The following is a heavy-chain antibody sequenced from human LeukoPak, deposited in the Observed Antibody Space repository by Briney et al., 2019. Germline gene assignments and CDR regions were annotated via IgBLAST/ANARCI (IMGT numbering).Heavy chain of an antibody. CDR2: INPNSGGT. J-gene: IGHJ3*02. CDR3: ATDCSSTSCSEGHAFDI. D-gene: IGHD2-2*01. Sequence: ASVKVSCKASGYTFTGYYMHWGRQAPGQGLEWMGWINPNSGGTNSAQKFQDRVTMTRDTSISTAYMELSRLRSDDTAVYYCATDCSSTSCSEGHAFDIWGPGTMVTVSS. CDR1: GYTFTGYY. V-gene: IGHV1-2*02.